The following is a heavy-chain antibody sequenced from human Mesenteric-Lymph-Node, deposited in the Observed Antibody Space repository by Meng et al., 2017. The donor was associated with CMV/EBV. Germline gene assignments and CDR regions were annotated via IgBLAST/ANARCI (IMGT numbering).Heavy chain of an antibody. V-gene: IGHV3-74*01. J-gene: IGHJ4*02. CDR2: INRDGSSI. CDR1: GFTFSSYW. D-gene: IGHD3-3*01. Sequence: GESLKISCAASGFTFSSYWMHWVRQAPGKGLVWVSRINRDGSSISYADSVKGRFTISRDNAKNTLYLQMNSLRAEDTAVYYCARANYDFWNNYYFDYWGQGTLVTVSS. CDR3: ARANYDFWNNYYFDY.